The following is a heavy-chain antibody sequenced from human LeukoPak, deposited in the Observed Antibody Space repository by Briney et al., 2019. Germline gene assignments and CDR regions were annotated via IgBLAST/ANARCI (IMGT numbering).Heavy chain of an antibody. J-gene: IGHJ3*02. CDR3: AKHLSTRFLVVAATFDAFDI. V-gene: IGHV3-23*01. CDR1: GFTFSSYA. D-gene: IGHD2-15*01. Sequence: GGSLRLSCAASGFTFSSYAISWVRQAPGKGLEWGSAISGSGGSTYYADSVKGRFTISRDNSKNTLYLQMNSLRAEDTAVYYSAKHLSTRFLVVAATFDAFDIWGQGTMVTVSS. CDR2: ISGSGGST.